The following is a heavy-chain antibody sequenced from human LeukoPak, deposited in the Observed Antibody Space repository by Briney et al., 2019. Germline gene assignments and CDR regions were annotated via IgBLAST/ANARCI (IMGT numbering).Heavy chain of an antibody. V-gene: IGHV4-30-4*08. CDR1: GGSISSGDYY. Sequence: SETLSLTCTVSGGSISSGDYYWSWLRQPPGKGLEWIGYIYYSGSTYYNPSLKSRVTISVDTSKNQFSLKLSSVTAADTAVYYCARESPSTNWFDPWGQGTLVTVSS. CDR3: ARESPSTNWFDP. D-gene: IGHD5/OR15-5a*01. CDR2: IYYSGST. J-gene: IGHJ5*02.